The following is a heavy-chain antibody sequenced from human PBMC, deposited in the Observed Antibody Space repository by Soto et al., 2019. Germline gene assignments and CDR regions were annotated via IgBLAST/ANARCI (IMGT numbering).Heavy chain of an antibody. Sequence: KPSETLSLTCAVYGGSFSGYYWSWIRQPPGKGLEWIGEINHSGSTNYNPSLKSRVTISVDTSKNQFSLKLSSVTAADTAVYYCARGFGGYDFWSGYYTANVYGMDVWGQGTTVTVSS. D-gene: IGHD3-3*01. CDR2: INHSGST. CDR3: ARGFGGYDFWSGYYTANVYGMDV. V-gene: IGHV4-34*01. CDR1: GGSFSGYY. J-gene: IGHJ6*02.